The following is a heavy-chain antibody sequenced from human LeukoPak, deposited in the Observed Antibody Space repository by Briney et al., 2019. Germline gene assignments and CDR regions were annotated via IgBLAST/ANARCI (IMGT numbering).Heavy chain of an antibody. V-gene: IGHV1-69*06. CDR2: IIPIFGTA. CDR1: GGTFSSYA. D-gene: IGHD4-17*01. J-gene: IGHJ6*03. Sequence: GASVKVSCKASGGTFSSYAISWVRQAPGQGLEWMGGIIPIFGTANYAQKFQGRVTITADKSTSTAYMELSSLRSEDTAVYYCAILNGDYEFSYYYYMDVWGKGTTVTVSS. CDR3: AILNGDYEFSYYYYMDV.